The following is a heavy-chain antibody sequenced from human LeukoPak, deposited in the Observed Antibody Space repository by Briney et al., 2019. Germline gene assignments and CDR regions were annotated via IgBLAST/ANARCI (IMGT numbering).Heavy chain of an antibody. V-gene: IGHV1-69*13. CDR2: IIPIFGTA. CDR1: GYTFTGYY. J-gene: IGHJ4*02. D-gene: IGHD2-2*01. CDR3: RYCSSTSCPFDY. Sequence: SVKVSCKASGYTFTGYYMHWVRQAPGQGLEWMGWIIPIFGTANYAQKFQGRVTITADESTSTAYMELSSLRSEDTAVYYCRYCSSTSCPFDYWGQGTLVTVSS.